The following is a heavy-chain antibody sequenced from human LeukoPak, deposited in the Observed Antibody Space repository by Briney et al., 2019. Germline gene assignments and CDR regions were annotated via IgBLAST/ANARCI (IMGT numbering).Heavy chain of an antibody. Sequence: PSETLSLTCTVSGGSISSGDYYWSWIRQPPGKGLEWIGYIYYSGSTYYNPSLKSRVTISVDTSKNQFSLKLSSVTAADTAVYYCARRQGGVGYFDYWGQGTLVTVSS. V-gene: IGHV4-30-4*08. CDR3: ARRQGGVGYFDY. J-gene: IGHJ4*02. CDR1: GGSISSGDYY. CDR2: IYYSGST. D-gene: IGHD3-3*01.